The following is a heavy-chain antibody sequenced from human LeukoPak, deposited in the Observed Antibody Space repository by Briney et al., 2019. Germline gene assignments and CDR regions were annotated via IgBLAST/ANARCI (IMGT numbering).Heavy chain of an antibody. D-gene: IGHD3-22*01. CDR1: GFTFSSYG. Sequence: GRSLRLSCAASGFTFSSYGMHWVRQAPGKGLEWVAVISYDGSNKYYADSVKGRFTISRDNSKNTLYLQMNSLRAEDTAVYYCAKQSRYYGSSGPVAFDIWGQGAMVTVSS. CDR3: AKQSRYYGSSGPVAFDI. V-gene: IGHV3-30*18. CDR2: ISYDGSNK. J-gene: IGHJ3*02.